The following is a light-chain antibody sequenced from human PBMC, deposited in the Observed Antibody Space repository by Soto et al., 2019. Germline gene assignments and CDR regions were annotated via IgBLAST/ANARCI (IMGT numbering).Light chain of an antibody. V-gene: IGLV2-14*03. CDR1: SSDIGGYNY. Sequence: QSALTQPASVSGSPGQSITISCTGTSSDIGGYNYVSWYQQHPGKAPKLMIYDVSERPSGVSNRFSGSKSGNTASLTISGLQAEDEADYYCSSYASSNTVLFGGGTKLTVL. J-gene: IGLJ2*01. CDR3: SSYASSNTVL. CDR2: DVS.